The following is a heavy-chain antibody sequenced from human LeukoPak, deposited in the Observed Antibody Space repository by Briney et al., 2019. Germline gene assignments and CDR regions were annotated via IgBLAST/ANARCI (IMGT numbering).Heavy chain of an antibody. Sequence: GASVKVSCKASGYSLTSYDINWVRQATGQGLEWMGWMNPNSGRTGYAQKFRDRISITRNTSISTAYMELSSLTSEDTGVYYCTRETSSRYFDFWGQGTLVTVS. CDR3: TRETSSRYFDF. CDR2: MNPNSGRT. CDR1: GYSLTSYD. J-gene: IGHJ4*02. V-gene: IGHV1-8*01.